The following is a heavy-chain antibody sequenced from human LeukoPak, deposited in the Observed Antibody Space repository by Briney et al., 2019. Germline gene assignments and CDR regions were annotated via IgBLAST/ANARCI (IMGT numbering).Heavy chain of an antibody. CDR1: GFTFSRYG. D-gene: IGHD2-15*01. J-gene: IGHJ6*03. CDR3: AKNGDRGAYCSGGTCYPYYYYYMDV. CDR2: IRYDGSNR. Sequence: GGSLTLSCAASGFTFSRYGMHWVRQAPGKGLEWVAFIRYDGSNRYYADSLKGRVTIYRDNSKNTLFLQMNSLRVEDTAVYYWAKNGDRGAYCSGGTCYPYYYYYMDVWGKGTTVTISS. V-gene: IGHV3-30*02.